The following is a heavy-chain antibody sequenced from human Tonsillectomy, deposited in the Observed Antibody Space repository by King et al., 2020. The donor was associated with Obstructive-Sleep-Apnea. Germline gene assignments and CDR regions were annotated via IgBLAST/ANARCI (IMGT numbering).Heavy chain of an antibody. CDR3: ARGNRGYSYGEYFDY. J-gene: IGHJ4*02. V-gene: IGHV3-30*04. Sequence: VQLVESGGGVVQPGRSLRLSCAASGFTFSSYAMHWVRQAPGKGLEGVAVISYDGSNKYYADSVKGRFTISRDNSKNTLYLQMNSLRAEDTAVYYCARGNRGYSYGEYFDYWGQGTLVTVSS. D-gene: IGHD5-18*01. CDR1: GFTFSSYA. CDR2: ISYDGSNK.